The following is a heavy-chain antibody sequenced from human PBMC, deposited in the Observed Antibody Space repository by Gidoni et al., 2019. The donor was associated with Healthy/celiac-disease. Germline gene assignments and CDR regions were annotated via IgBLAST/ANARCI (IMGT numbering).Heavy chain of an antibody. J-gene: IGHJ6*02. Sequence: QVQLVQSGAEVKKPGASVKVSCKASGYTFTSYAMHWVRQAPGHRLEWMGWINAGNGNTKYSQKFQGRVTITRDTSASTAYMELSSLRSEDTAVYYCARRIAAAGTLGGMDVWGQGTTVTVSS. CDR2: INAGNGNT. CDR1: GYTFTSYA. CDR3: ARRIAAAGTLGGMDV. D-gene: IGHD6-13*01. V-gene: IGHV1-3*01.